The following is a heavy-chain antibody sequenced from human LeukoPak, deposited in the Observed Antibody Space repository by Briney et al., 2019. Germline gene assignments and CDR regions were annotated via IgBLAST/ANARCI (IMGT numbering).Heavy chain of an antibody. Sequence: GGSLGLSCAASGFTFSSYSMNWVRQAPGKGLEWVPSISSSSSYIYYADSVKGRFTISRDNAKNTLYMQMNSLTAEDTAVYYCARDRGYSGFDHWGQGALVTVSS. CDR3: ARDRGYSGFDH. J-gene: IGHJ5*02. CDR2: ISSSSSYI. D-gene: IGHD5-12*01. V-gene: IGHV3-21*01. CDR1: GFTFSSYS.